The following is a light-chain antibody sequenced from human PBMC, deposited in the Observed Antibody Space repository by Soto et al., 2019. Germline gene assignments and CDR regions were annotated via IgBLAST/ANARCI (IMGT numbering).Light chain of an antibody. J-gene: IGKJ5*01. CDR2: DAS. CDR3: QQYYSYPIT. CDR1: QGISSY. V-gene: IGKV1-9*01. Sequence: IQLTQSPSSLSASVGDRVTITCRASQGISSYLGWYQQKPGKAPNLLIYDASTLHSGVPSRFSGGGSGTDFTLTISSLQPEDFATYYCQQYYSYPITFGQGTRLEIK.